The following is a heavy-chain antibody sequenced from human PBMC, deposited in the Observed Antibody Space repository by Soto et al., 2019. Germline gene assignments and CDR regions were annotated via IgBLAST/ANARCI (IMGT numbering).Heavy chain of an antibody. V-gene: IGHV3-48*02. CDR2: ISSSSSTI. CDR1: GFTFTSHS. CDR3: ARDAKGSSGDHFDY. D-gene: IGHD1-1*01. J-gene: IGHJ4*02. Sequence: EVQLVESGGGLVQPGGSLRLSCAASGFTFTSHSMNWVRQAPGKGLEWVSYISSSSSTIYYENSVKGRFTISRDNAKNSLYLQMNSLRDEDTAVYYCARDAKGSSGDHFDYWGQGTLVTVSS.